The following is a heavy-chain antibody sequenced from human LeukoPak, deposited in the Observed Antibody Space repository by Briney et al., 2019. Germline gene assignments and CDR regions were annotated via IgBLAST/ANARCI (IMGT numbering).Heavy chain of an antibody. CDR2: IKEDGREK. CDR1: GFTFSSSW. Sequence: GGSLRLSCATSGFTFSSSWMSWVRQAPGEGLECVANIKEDGREKYYVDSVKGRFTISRDNAKNSLYLQMSSLRAEDRAVYYCARGGRPDYWGQGTLVTVSS. V-gene: IGHV3-7*01. CDR3: ARGGRPDY. J-gene: IGHJ4*02. D-gene: IGHD3-10*01.